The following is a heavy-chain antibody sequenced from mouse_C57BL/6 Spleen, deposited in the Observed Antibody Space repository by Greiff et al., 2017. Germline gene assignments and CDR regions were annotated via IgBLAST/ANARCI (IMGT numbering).Heavy chain of an antibody. V-gene: IGHV1-82*01. CDR2: IYPGDGDT. J-gene: IGHJ2*01. Sequence: QVQLKESGPELVKPGASVKISCKASGYAFSSSWMNWVKQRPGKGLEWIGRIYPGDGDTNYNGKFKGKATLTADKSSSTAYMQLSSLTSEDSAVYFCANYYGSSLDYWGQGTTLTVSS. CDR1: GYAFSSSW. D-gene: IGHD1-1*01. CDR3: ANYYGSSLDY.